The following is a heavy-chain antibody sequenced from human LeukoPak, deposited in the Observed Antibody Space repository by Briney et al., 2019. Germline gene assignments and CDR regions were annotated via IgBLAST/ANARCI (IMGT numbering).Heavy chain of an antibody. CDR2: IYTSGST. CDR1: GGSISGNY. D-gene: IGHD3-22*01. CDR3: AGTNTYYYDSSGYYGLRLGAFDI. V-gene: IGHV4-4*07. J-gene: IGHJ3*02. Sequence: SETLSLTCTVSGGSISGNYWTWIRQPAGKGLEWIGRIYTSGSTNYNPSLKSRVTMSVDTSKNQFSLKLSSVTAADTAVYYCAGTNTYYYDSSGYYGLRLGAFDIWGQGTMVTVSS.